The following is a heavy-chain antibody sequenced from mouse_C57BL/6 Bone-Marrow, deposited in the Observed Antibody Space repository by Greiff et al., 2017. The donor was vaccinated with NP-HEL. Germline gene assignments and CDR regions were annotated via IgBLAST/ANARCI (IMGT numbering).Heavy chain of an antibody. D-gene: IGHD3-3*01. V-gene: IGHV1-26*01. J-gene: IGHJ4*01. CDR2: INPNNGGT. Sequence: EVQLQQSGPELVKPGASVKISCKASGYTFTDYYMNWVKQSHGKSLEWIGDINPNNGGTSYNQKFKGKATLTVDKSSSTAYMELRSLTSEDSAVYYCAGGQLPYYAMDYWGQGTSVTVSP. CDR3: AGGQLPYYAMDY. CDR1: GYTFTDYY.